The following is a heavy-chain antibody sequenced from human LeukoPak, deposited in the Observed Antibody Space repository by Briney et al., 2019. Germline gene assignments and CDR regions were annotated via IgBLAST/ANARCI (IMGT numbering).Heavy chain of an antibody. J-gene: IGHJ4*02. V-gene: IGHV3-30*02. CDR1: GFTFSSYG. D-gene: IGHD2-21*02. CDR3: AKEEDYCGGDCLFDY. CDR2: IRYDGSNK. Sequence: PGGSLRLSCAASGFTFSSYGMHWVRQAPGKGLEWVAFIRYDGSNKYYADSVKGRFTISRDNSKNTLYLQMNSLRAEDTAVYYCAKEEDYCGGDCLFDYWGQGTLVTVSS.